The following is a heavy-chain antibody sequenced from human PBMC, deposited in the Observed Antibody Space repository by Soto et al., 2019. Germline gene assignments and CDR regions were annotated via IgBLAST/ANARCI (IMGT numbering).Heavy chain of an antibody. CDR1: GYTFTSYG. Sequence: GASVKVSCKASGYTFTSYGISWVRQAPGQRLEWMGWISAYNGNTNYAQKLQGRVTMTTDTSTSTAYMELRSLSFDDTAVYYCARDSDYYGSGSYTFDYWGQGTLVTVSS. D-gene: IGHD3-10*01. J-gene: IGHJ4*02. V-gene: IGHV1-18*01. CDR3: ARDSDYYGSGSYTFDY. CDR2: ISAYNGNT.